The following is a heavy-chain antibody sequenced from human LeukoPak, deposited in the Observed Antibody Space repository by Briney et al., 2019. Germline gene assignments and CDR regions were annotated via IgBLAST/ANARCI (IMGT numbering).Heavy chain of an antibody. CDR3: ARTMDSSSWFFDY. J-gene: IGHJ4*02. CDR1: GFTFSSHS. V-gene: IGHV3-21*04. CDR2: ITSSSSYI. Sequence: GGSLRLSCAASGFTFSSHSLNWVRQAPGKGLEWVSFITSSSSYIYYADSVKGRFTISRDNAKNSLYLRMNSLRAEDTAVYYCARTMDSSSWFFDYWGQGTLVTVSS. D-gene: IGHD6-13*01.